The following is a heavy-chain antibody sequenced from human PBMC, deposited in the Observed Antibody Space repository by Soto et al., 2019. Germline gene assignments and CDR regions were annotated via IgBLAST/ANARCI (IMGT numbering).Heavy chain of an antibody. V-gene: IGHV4-59*01. CDR2: MDYSGT. D-gene: IGHD1-26*01. CDR3: AREHPGSQVFDRAFDI. CDR1: GASISSYY. J-gene: IGHJ3*02. Sequence: PGTLSLTCTVSGASISSYYWSWVRQPPGKGLEWIGYMDYSGTKNNPSLKSRVTLSMDTSKNQFSLKLSSVTAADTAVYDCAREHPGSQVFDRAFDIWGNGTMGT.